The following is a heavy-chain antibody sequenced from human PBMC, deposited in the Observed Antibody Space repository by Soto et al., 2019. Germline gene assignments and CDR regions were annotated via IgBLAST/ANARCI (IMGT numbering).Heavy chain of an antibody. V-gene: IGHV4-59*01. D-gene: IGHD3-10*01. J-gene: IGHJ6*03. Sequence: PSETLSLTCTVSGGSISSYYWSWIRQPPEKGMEWIGYIYYSGSTNYNPSLKSRVTISVDTSKNQFSLKLSSVTAADTAVYYCARDSYSYYGSGSYYESQRYYYYYMDVWGKGTTVTVSS. CDR2: IYYSGST. CDR1: GGSISSYY. CDR3: ARDSYSYYGSGSYYESQRYYYYYMDV.